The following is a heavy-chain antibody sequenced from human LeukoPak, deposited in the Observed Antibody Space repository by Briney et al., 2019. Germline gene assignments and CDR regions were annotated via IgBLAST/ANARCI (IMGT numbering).Heavy chain of an antibody. CDR3: TRVRSTNWYESRGYFDY. J-gene: IGHJ4*02. CDR2: IYYSGNT. D-gene: IGHD6-13*01. V-gene: IGHV4-59*01. CDR1: GDSISTYY. Sequence: SQTLSLTCTVSGDSISTYYWSWIRQPPGKGLEWIGFIYYSGNTNYNPSLKSRVAISVDSSKNQFSLKLSSVTAADTAVYYCTRVRSTNWYESRGYFDYWGQGTLVTVSS.